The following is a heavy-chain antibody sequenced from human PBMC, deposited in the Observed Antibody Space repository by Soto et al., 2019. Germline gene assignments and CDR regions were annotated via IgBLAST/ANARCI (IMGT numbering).Heavy chain of an antibody. D-gene: IGHD1-1*01. J-gene: IGHJ3*02. Sequence: PGGSLRLSCAASGFTFSSYSMNWVRQAPGKGLEWVSSISSSSSYIYYADSVKGRFTISRDNAKNSLYLQMNSLRAEDTAVYYCARESTGTTLYAFDIWGQGTMVTVSS. CDR1: GFTFSSYS. V-gene: IGHV3-21*01. CDR2: ISSSSSYI. CDR3: ARESTGTTLYAFDI.